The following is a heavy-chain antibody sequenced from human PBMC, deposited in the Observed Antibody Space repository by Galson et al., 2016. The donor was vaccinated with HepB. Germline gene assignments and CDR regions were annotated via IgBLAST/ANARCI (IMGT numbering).Heavy chain of an antibody. J-gene: IGHJ5*02. Sequence: LSLTCAVYDGSFRSYYWNWIRQPPGKGLQWIGYIHYSGSTSYNPSLKSQITISVDTSKNHFSLRLTSVTAADTAVYFCARGNYYGSGPWFDPWGQGTLVTVSS. CDR2: IHYSGST. D-gene: IGHD3-10*01. CDR1: DGSFRSYY. V-gene: IGHV4-59*01. CDR3: ARGNYYGSGPWFDP.